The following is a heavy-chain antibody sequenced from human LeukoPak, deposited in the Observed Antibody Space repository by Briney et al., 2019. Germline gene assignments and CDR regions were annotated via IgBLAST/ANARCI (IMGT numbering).Heavy chain of an antibody. Sequence: GGSLRLSCAACGFTFSSYRMHWVRQAPGKGLVWVSHITSDGRSTIYADSVKGRFTISRDNAKNTLYLQMNSLRAEDTAVYYCARSWSLRHFDYWGQGTLVTVSS. CDR3: ARSWSLRHFDY. CDR2: ITSDGRST. V-gene: IGHV3-74*01. J-gene: IGHJ4*02. D-gene: IGHD5-12*01. CDR1: GFTFSSYR.